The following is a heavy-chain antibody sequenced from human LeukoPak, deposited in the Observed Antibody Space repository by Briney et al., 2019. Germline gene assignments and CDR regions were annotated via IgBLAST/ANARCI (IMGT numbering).Heavy chain of an antibody. V-gene: IGHV1-24*01. D-gene: IGHD3-10*01. Sequence: ASVKVSCKASGYTFTGYYMHWVRQAPGKGLEWMGGFDLEEAETIYAQTFQGRVTMTEDTSTDTAYMELSSLRSEDTAVYYCATGGYASGSDYWGQGTLVTVSS. J-gene: IGHJ4*02. CDR2: FDLEEAET. CDR3: ATGGYASGSDY. CDR1: GYTFTGYY.